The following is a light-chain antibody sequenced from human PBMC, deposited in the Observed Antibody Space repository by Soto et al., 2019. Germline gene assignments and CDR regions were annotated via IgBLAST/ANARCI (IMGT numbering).Light chain of an antibody. CDR3: QQRHMWPIT. V-gene: IGKV3-11*01. J-gene: IGKJ5*01. Sequence: EVVLTQSLVTLSLSPGERATLSCRASQSFRGLLAWYQQKPGQAPRIIIYDAYNRATGIPHRFSGSGSGTDLNLTISSLEPEDSAVYYCQQRHMWPITCGQGTRLEIK. CDR1: QSFRGL. CDR2: DAY.